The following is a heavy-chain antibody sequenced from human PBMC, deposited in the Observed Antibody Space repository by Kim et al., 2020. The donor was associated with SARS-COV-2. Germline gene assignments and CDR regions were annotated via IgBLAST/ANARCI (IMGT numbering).Heavy chain of an antibody. CDR3: ARDNPPRQVAGTGMDV. CDR2: ISSSSSYI. Sequence: GGSLRLSCAASGFTFSSYSMNWVRQAPGKGLEWVSSISSSSSYIYYADSVKGRFTISRDNAKNSLYLQMNSLRAEDTAVYYCARDNPPRQVAGTGMDVWGQGTTVTVSS. CDR1: GFTFSSYS. D-gene: IGHD6-19*01. J-gene: IGHJ6*02. V-gene: IGHV3-21*01.